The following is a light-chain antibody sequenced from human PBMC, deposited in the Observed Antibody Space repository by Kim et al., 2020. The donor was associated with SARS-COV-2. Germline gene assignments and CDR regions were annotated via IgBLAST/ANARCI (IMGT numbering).Light chain of an antibody. J-gene: IGKJ5*01. CDR3: QQYHNSPFT. CDR2: SSS. CDR1: QSVSSST. Sequence: SAGERATLSCRASQSVSSSTLAWYQQKRGQAPRLLIYSSSNRATGIPDRFSGSGSGTDFTLTISRLEPEDFAVYYCQQYHNSPFTFGQGTRLEIK. V-gene: IGKV3-20*01.